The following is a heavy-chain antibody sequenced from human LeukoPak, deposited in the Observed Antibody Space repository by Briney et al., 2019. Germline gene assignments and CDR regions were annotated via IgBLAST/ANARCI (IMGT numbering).Heavy chain of an antibody. Sequence: PSETLSLTCTVSGGSISSGSYYWSWIRQPAGTGLEWIGRIYTSGSTNYNPSLKSRVTISVDTSKNQFSLKLSSVTAADTAVYYCARQRAHYYYYYYMDVWGKGTTVTISS. V-gene: IGHV4-61*02. CDR2: IYTSGST. CDR1: GGSISSGSYY. CDR3: ARQRAHYYYYYYMDV. J-gene: IGHJ6*03.